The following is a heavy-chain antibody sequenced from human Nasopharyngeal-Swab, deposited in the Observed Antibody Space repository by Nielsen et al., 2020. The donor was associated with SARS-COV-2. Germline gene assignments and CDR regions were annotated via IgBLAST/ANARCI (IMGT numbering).Heavy chain of an antibody. V-gene: IGHV4-61*02. CDR1: GGSISSGSYY. J-gene: IGHJ6*02. CDR3: AREGSYYYGMDV. D-gene: IGHD6-19*01. CDR2: IYTSGST. Sequence: SETLSLTCTVSGGSISSGSYYWSWIRQPAGKGLEWIGRIYTSGSTNYNPSLKSRVTISVDTSKNQFSLKLSSVTAADTAVYYCAREGSYYYGMDVWGQGTTVTVSS.